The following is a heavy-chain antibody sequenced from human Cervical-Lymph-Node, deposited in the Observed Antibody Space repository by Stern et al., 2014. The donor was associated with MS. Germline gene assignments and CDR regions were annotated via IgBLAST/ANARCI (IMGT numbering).Heavy chain of an antibody. J-gene: IGHJ4*02. CDR1: AYNFTNYG. CDR3: ARAGYDVSGLSDY. D-gene: IGHD5-12*01. CDR2: ISGYNGNT. Sequence: QVQLGQSGAEVKKPGASVKVSCKTSAYNFTNYGVTWVRRAPGQGLEWMGWISGYNGNTQYEQKFQGRVAMPTDTSTKTAYMELRSLRSSDTAVYYCARAGYDVSGLSDYWGQGTLVTVSS. V-gene: IGHV1-18*01.